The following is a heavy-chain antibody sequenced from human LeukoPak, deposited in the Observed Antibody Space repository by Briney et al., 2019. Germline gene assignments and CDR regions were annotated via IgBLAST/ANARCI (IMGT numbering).Heavy chain of an antibody. CDR1: GGSFSGYY. J-gene: IGHJ3*02. Sequence: SETLSLTCAVYGGSFSGYYWSWIRQPPGKGLEWIGEINRSGSTNYNPSLKSRVTISVDTSKNQFSLKLSSVTAADTAVYYCASLSQTLGLSRDAFDIWGQGTMVTVSS. D-gene: IGHD3-16*01. CDR3: ASLSQTLGLSRDAFDI. V-gene: IGHV4-34*01. CDR2: INRSGST.